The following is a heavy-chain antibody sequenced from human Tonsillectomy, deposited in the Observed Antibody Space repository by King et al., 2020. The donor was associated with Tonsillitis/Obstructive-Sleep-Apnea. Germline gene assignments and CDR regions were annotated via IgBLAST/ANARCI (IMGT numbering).Heavy chain of an antibody. J-gene: IGHJ4*02. V-gene: IGHV4-34*01. D-gene: IGHD2-15*01. CDR1: GGSLSGYY. CDR3: ARGRCSSENCYPDLDY. CDR2: INHRGSA. Sequence: VQLQQWGAGLLKPSETLSLTCAVYGGSLSGYYWSWIRQPPGKGLEWIGEINHRGSANYNPSLKSRVTISVDTSENQVSLKLSSVTAADTAVYYCARGRCSSENCYPDLDYWGQATLVTVSS.